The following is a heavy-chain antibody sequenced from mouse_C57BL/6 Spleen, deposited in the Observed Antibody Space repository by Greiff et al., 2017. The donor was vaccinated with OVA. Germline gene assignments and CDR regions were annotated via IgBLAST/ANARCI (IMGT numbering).Heavy chain of an antibody. CDR3: AREGAAQATDY. V-gene: IGHV1-69*01. Sequence: QVQLQQPGAELVMPGASVKLSCKASGYTFTSYWMHWVKQRPGQGLEWIGEIDPSDSYTNYNQKFKGKSTLTVDKSSSTAYMQLSSLTSEDSAVYYCAREGAAQATDYWGQGTTLTVSS. CDR2: IDPSDSYT. D-gene: IGHD3-2*02. CDR1: GYTFTSYW. J-gene: IGHJ2*01.